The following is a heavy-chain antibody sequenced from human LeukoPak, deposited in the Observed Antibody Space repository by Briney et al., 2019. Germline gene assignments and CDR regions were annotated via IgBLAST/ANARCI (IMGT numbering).Heavy chain of an antibody. CDR1: GYSFTSYW. D-gene: IGHD3-16*02. CDR3: ARRASMITFGGVIAHNDY. J-gene: IGHJ4*02. CDR2: IYPGDSDT. Sequence: GESLQISCKGSGYSFTSYWIGWVRPMPGKGLEWMGIIYPGDSDTRYSPSFQGQVTISADKSISTAYLQWSSLKASDTAMYYCARRASMITFGGVIAHNDYWGQGTLVTVSS. V-gene: IGHV5-51*01.